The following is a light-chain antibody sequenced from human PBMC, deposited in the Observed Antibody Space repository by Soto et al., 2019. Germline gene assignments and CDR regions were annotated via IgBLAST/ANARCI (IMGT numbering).Light chain of an antibody. CDR1: QSVNIY. CDR2: DAS. J-gene: IGKJ4*01. Sequence: EIVLKQSPATLSLSPGERATLSCRASQSVNIYLGWYQQRPGQAPRLLIYDASTRATGIPARFSGSGSETEFTLTISSLESEDFGVYYCQQRSNWPSVTFGGGTKVEIK. CDR3: QQRSNWPSVT. V-gene: IGKV3-11*01.